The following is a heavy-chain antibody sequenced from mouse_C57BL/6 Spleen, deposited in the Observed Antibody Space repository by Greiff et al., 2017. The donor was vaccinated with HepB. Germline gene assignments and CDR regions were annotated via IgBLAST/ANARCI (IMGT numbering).Heavy chain of an antibody. J-gene: IGHJ3*01. CDR3: ARWGDGARFAY. V-gene: IGHV1-81*01. CDR2: IYPRSGNP. Sequence: QVQLKQSGPELARPGASVKLSCKASGYTFTSYGISWVKQRPGQGLEWIGEIYPRSGNPNYNEKFKGKATLTADKSSSTAYMELRSLTSEDSAVYFCARWGDGARFAYWGQGTLVTVSA. CDR1: GYTFTSYG.